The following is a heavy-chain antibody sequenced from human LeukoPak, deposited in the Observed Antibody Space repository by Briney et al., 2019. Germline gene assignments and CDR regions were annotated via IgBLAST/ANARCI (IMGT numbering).Heavy chain of an antibody. J-gene: IGHJ4*02. Sequence: GGSLRLSCPASGFIFSDYVMHWARQAPGKGPEWVSAISGSGVSTYYADSVKGRFTISRDNSKNTLYLQMNSLRAEDTAVYYCAKEYGYTYGEFDYWGQGTLVTVSS. CDR3: AKEYGYTYGEFDY. V-gene: IGHV3-23*01. CDR1: GFIFSDYV. D-gene: IGHD5-18*01. CDR2: ISGSGVST.